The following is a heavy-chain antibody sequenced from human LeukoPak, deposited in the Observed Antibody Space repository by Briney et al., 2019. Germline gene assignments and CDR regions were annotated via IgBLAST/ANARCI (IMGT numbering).Heavy chain of an antibody. Sequence: GASVKVSCKASGVTFSSFTITWVRQAPGQGLEWMGGIIPIFDTPTYAQKFQGRVTITADESTSTAYLELSSLRSEDTAVYYCARTLGYCSGDSCFGNNWFDPWGQGTLVTVSS. D-gene: IGHD2-15*01. V-gene: IGHV1-69*13. CDR3: ARTLGYCSGDSCFGNNWFDP. CDR2: IIPIFDTP. CDR1: GVTFSSFT. J-gene: IGHJ5*02.